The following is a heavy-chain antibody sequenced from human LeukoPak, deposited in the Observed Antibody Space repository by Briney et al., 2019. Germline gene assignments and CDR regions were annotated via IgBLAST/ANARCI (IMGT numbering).Heavy chain of an antibody. CDR3: ARDLGAVSGYDYGPYPPGY. V-gene: IGHV4-39*07. CDR1: GGSISSSSYY. D-gene: IGHD5-12*01. CDR2: IYYSGST. Sequence: SETLSLTCTVSGGSISSSSYYWGWIRQPPGKGLEWIGSIYYSGSTYYNPSLKSRVTISVDTSKNQFSLKLSSVTAADTAVYYCARDLGAVSGYDYGPYPPGYWGQGTLVTVSS. J-gene: IGHJ4*02.